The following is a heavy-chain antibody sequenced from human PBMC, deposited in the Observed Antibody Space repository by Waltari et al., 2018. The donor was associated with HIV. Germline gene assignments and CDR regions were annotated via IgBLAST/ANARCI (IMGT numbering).Heavy chain of an antibody. J-gene: IGHJ6*02. CDR2: IYSGGST. D-gene: IGHD6-13*01. Sequence: EVQLVESGGGLVQPGGSLRLSCAASGFTVSSNYMSWVRQAPGKGLEWVSVIYSGGSTDHADSVKGRFTNSRDNSKNTLYLQRNSLRAEDTAVYYCARGIGYSSSWYYYYGMDVWGQGTTVTVSS. V-gene: IGHV3-66*01. CDR3: ARGIGYSSSWYYYYGMDV. CDR1: GFTVSSNY.